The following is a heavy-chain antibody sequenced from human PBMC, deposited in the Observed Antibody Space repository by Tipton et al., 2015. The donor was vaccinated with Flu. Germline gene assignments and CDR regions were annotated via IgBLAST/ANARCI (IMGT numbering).Heavy chain of an antibody. CDR2: IYYSGST. CDR1: GGSISSYY. CDR3: ARSVGGNWFDP. Sequence: TLSLTCTVSGGSISSYYWSWIRRPPGKGLEWIGYIYYSGSTNYNPSLKSRVTISVDTSKNQFSLKLSSVTAADTAVYYCARSVGGNWFDPWGQGTLVTVSS. V-gene: IGHV4-59*01. D-gene: IGHD3-16*01. J-gene: IGHJ5*02.